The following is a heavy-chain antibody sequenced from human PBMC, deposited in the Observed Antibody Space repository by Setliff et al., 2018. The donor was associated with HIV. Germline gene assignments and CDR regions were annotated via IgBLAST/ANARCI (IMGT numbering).Heavy chain of an antibody. V-gene: IGHV1-18*01. Sequence: ASVKVSCKASGYSFTSYGITWVRPAPGQGLEWMGWISAYNGNTNYAQNLQDRGTMTTDTSTSTAYMELRSLRSDDTAMYFCARFPNPSQIVVVMPPDYWGQGTLVTVSS. CDR2: ISAYNGNT. J-gene: IGHJ4*02. CDR1: GYSFTSYG. D-gene: IGHD3-22*01. CDR3: ARFPNPSQIVVVMPPDY.